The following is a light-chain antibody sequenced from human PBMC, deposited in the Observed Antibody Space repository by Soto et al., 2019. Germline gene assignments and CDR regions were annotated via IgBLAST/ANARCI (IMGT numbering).Light chain of an antibody. V-gene: IGKV1-12*01. Sequence: DIQMTQSPSYVSASVGDRVTITCRASQDIDTYLAWYQQKPGKAPSLLIFGASNLQNEVPSRFSGGGSGTDFTLTISSLHPEDFATYFCQQAKAFPLTFGGGTKVESK. CDR1: QDIDTY. J-gene: IGKJ4*01. CDR3: QQAKAFPLT. CDR2: GAS.